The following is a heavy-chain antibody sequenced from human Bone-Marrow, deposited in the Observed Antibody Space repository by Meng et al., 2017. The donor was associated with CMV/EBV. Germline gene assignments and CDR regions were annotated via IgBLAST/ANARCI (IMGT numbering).Heavy chain of an antibody. J-gene: IGHJ4*02. CDR1: GGTFSSYA. CDR3: ARTTIFGVVNRYYFDY. D-gene: IGHD3-3*01. CDR2: IIPIFGTA. Sequence: SVKVSCKASGGTFSSYAISGVRQAPGQGLEWMGGIIPIFGTANYAQKFQGRVTITTDESTSTAYMELSSLRSEDTAVYYCARTTIFGVVNRYYFDYWGQGTLVTVSS. V-gene: IGHV1-69*05.